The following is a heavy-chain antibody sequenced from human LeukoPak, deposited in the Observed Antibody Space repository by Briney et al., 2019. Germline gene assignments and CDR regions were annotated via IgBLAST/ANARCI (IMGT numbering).Heavy chain of an antibody. V-gene: IGHV4-34*01. Sequence: SETLSLTCAVYGGSFSGYYWSWIRQPPGRGLEWIGEINHSGSTNYNPSLKSRVTISVDTSKNQFPLKLSSVTAADTAVYYCARGSRNLVWGQGTLVTVSS. J-gene: IGHJ4*02. D-gene: IGHD1-14*01. CDR3: ARGSRNLV. CDR2: INHSGST. CDR1: GGSFSGYY.